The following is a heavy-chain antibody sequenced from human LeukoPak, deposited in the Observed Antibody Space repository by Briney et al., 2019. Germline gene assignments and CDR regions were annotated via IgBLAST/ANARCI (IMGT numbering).Heavy chain of an antibody. CDR1: GFTFNSYW. CDR3: ARDKLRCSSTSCYNFDY. V-gene: IGHV3-74*01. D-gene: IGHD2-2*02. J-gene: IGHJ4*02. CDR2: INSDGSST. Sequence: PGGSLRLSCAASGFTFNSYWMHWVRQAPGKGLVWVSRINSDGSSTGYADSVKGRFTISGDNAKNTLSLQMNSLRAEDTAVYYCARDKLRCSSTSCYNFDYWGQGAPVTVSS.